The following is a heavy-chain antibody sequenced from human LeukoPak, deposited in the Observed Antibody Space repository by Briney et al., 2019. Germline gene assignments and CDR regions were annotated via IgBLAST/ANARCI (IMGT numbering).Heavy chain of an antibody. Sequence: GGSLRLSCTASGFTFNTYSMNWVRQAPGKGLEWVSHISPGGDVTSYTDSVKGRFTISRDNAKNSLYLHMSSLRAEDMAVYYCVRDNDWAFDYWGQGTLVPVSS. CDR3: VRDNDWAFDY. CDR2: ISPGGDVT. V-gene: IGHV3-48*01. D-gene: IGHD3-9*01. CDR1: GFTFNTYS. J-gene: IGHJ4*02.